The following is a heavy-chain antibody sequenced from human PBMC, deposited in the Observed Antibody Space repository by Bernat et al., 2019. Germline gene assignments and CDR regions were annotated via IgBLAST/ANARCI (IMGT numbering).Heavy chain of an antibody. Sequence: QVQMVQSGAEVKETGASVKVSCKAFGYTFTIYNFHWVRQAPGQGLEWMGWISPNSGVTNYAQKLQGRVTMSRETSISTIYMELHGLTSDDTALYCCTGGGGTAHIDYWGRGTLVTVSS. J-gene: IGHJ4*01. D-gene: IGHD1-14*01. CDR3: TGGGGTAHIDY. CDR1: GYTFTIYN. CDR2: ISPNSGVT. V-gene: IGHV1-2*02.